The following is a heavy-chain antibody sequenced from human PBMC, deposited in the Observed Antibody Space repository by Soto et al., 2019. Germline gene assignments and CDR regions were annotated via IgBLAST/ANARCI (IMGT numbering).Heavy chain of an antibody. CDR3: ARNWTTNYYYYGMDV. D-gene: IGHD4-17*01. CDR1: GYSFTSYW. CDR2: IDPSDSYT. V-gene: IGHV5-10-1*01. J-gene: IGHJ6*02. Sequence: PGESLKISCKGSGYSFTSYWISWVRQMPGKGLEWMGRIDPSDSYTNYSPSFQGHVTISADKSISTAYLQWSSLKASDTAMYYCARNWTTNYYYYGMDVWGQGTTVTVSS.